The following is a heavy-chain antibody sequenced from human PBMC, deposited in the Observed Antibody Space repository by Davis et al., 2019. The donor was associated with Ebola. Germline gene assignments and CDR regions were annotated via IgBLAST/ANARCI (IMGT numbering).Heavy chain of an antibody. CDR3: ARTPSFFTVVGYGMDV. J-gene: IGHJ6*04. Sequence: GESLKISCKGSGYSFTSYWIGWVRQMPGKGLEWMGIIYPGDSDTRYSPSFQGQVTISADKSISTAYLQWSSLKASDTAMYYCARTPSFFTVVGYGMDVWGKGTTVTVSS. CDR2: IYPGDSDT. D-gene: IGHD4-23*01. CDR1: GYSFTSYW. V-gene: IGHV5-51*01.